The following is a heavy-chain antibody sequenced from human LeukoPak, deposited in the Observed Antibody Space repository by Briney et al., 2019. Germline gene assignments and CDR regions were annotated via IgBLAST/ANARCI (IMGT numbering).Heavy chain of an antibody. J-gene: IGHJ3*02. CDR3: ARDSNGAFDI. CDR1: GFTFSSYG. Sequence: GSLRLSCAASGFTFSSYGMHWVRQAPGKGLEWVAVIWYDGSNKYYADCVKGRFTISRDNSKNTLFLQMNSLRAEDTAVFYCARDSNGAFDIWGQGTMVTVSS. D-gene: IGHD6-25*01. CDR2: IWYDGSNK. V-gene: IGHV3-33*01.